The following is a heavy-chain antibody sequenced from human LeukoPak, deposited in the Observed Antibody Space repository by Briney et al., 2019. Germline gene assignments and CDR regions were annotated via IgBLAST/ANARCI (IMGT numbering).Heavy chain of an antibody. CDR1: GFTVSSNY. CDR3: ARDCRLRPGPNWFDP. Sequence: PGGSLRLSCAASGFTVSSNYTSWVRQAPGKGLEWVSVIYSGGSTYYADSVKGRFTISRDNAKNSLYLQMNSLRAEDTAVYYCARDCRLRPGPNWFDPWGQGTLVTVSS. J-gene: IGHJ5*02. V-gene: IGHV3-66*01. CDR2: IYSGGST. D-gene: IGHD5-12*01.